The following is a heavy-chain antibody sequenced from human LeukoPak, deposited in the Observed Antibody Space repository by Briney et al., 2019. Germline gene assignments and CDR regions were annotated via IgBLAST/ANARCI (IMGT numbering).Heavy chain of an antibody. Sequence: SETLSLTCTVSGGSISRHYWSWIRQPPGKGLEWIGYIYYSGSTNYNPSLKSRVTISEDTSKNQFSLKLSSVTAADTAVYYCARALATIGWFDPWGQGTLVTVSS. D-gene: IGHD5-12*01. V-gene: IGHV4-59*11. J-gene: IGHJ5*02. CDR3: ARALATIGWFDP. CDR1: GGSISRHY. CDR2: IYYSGST.